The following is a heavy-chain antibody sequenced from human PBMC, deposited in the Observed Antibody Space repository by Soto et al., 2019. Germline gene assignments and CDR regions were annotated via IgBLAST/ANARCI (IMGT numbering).Heavy chain of an antibody. CDR1: GGSISSYY. CDR3: ARTKDDDILTGYYNNYYYYLEV. CDR2: IYYSGST. Sequence: SETLSLTCTVSGGSISSYYWSWIRQPPGKGLEWIGYIYYSGSTNYNPSLKSRVTISVDTSKNQFSLKLSSVNAADTAVYYCARTKDDDILTGYYNNYYYYLEVWGKGTTDTVSS. V-gene: IGHV4-59*01. D-gene: IGHD3-9*01. J-gene: IGHJ6*03.